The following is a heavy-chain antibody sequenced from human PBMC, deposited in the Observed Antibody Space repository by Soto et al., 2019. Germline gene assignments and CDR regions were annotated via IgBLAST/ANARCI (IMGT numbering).Heavy chain of an antibody. Sequence: PSETLSLTCIVSGESISSSSYYWGWIRQPPGKGLEWIGSIYYSGRTYYNPSFKSRVPISIDTSKNQFSLTLSSVPATDTAVYYCARQRTTVVTQAYFDHWGQGALVTVSS. CDR3: ARQRTTVVTQAYFDH. D-gene: IGHD2-21*02. CDR1: GESISSSSYY. V-gene: IGHV4-39*01. J-gene: IGHJ4*02. CDR2: IYYSGRT.